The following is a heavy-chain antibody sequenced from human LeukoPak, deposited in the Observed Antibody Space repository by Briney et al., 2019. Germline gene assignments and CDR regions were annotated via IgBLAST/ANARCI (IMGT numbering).Heavy chain of an antibody. Sequence: GGSLRLSCAASGFTFSSYGMSWVRQAPGKGLEWVSAISGSGGSTYYADSVKGRFTISRDNSKNTLYLQMNSLRAEDTAVYYCARAGDFSYYDFWSGAGGDYYYYMDVWGKGTTVTVSS. CDR1: GFTFSSYG. J-gene: IGHJ6*03. CDR2: ISGSGGST. D-gene: IGHD3-3*01. V-gene: IGHV3-23*01. CDR3: ARAGDFSYYDFWSGAGGDYYYYMDV.